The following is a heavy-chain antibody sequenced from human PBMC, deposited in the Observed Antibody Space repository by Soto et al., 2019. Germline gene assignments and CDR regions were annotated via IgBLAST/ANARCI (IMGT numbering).Heavy chain of an antibody. CDR1: GFTFSSYG. CDR3: ARDLRKVRGLDV. CDR2: IWYDGSNK. D-gene: IGHD3-10*01. J-gene: IGHJ6*02. V-gene: IGHV3-33*01. Sequence: QVQLVESGGGVVQPGRSLRLSCAASGFTFSSYGMHWVRQAPGKGLEWVAVIWYDGSNKYYADSVKGRFTISRDNSKNTLYLQMNSLRAEDTAVYYCARDLRKVRGLDVWGQGNTVTVSS.